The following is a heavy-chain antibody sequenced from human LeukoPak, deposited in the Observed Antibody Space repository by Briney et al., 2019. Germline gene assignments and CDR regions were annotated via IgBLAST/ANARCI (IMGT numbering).Heavy chain of an antibody. CDR3: AKGRSGSYNLDN. D-gene: IGHD1-26*01. CDR2: ISGSGGST. V-gene: IGHV3-23*01. CDR1: GFTFSSYA. Sequence: GGSLRLSCAASGFTFSSYAMTWVRQAPGKGLEWVSGISGSGGSTYYADSVKGRFTISRDNSKNTLYLQMNSLRAEDTAIYYCAKGRSGSYNLDNWAQGTLVSVPS. J-gene: IGHJ4*02.